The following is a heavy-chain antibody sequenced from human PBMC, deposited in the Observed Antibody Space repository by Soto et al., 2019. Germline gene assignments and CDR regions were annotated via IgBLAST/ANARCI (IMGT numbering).Heavy chain of an antibody. Sequence: QVQLVQSGAEVKKPGSSVKVSCKASGGTFSSYTISWVRQAPGQGLEWMGRIIPILGIANYAQKFQGRVTITADKSTSTAYMELSSLRSEDTAVYYCARVSYYVDGMDVWGQGTTVTVSS. CDR1: GGTFSSYT. J-gene: IGHJ6*02. D-gene: IGHD3-10*02. V-gene: IGHV1-69*02. CDR3: ARVSYYVDGMDV. CDR2: IIPILGIA.